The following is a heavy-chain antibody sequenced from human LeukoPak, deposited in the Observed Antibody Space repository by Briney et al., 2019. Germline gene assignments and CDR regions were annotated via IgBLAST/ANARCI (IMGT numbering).Heavy chain of an antibody. CDR3: AREGPIIAPSPMDY. Sequence: SVKVSCKASGGTFSSYAISWVRQAPGQGLEWKRRIIPIFGIANYAQEFQGRVTITADKSTSTAYMELSSLRSEDTVVYYCAREGPIIAPSPMDYWGQGTLVTVPS. CDR2: IIPIFGIA. J-gene: IGHJ4*02. CDR1: GGTFSSYA. D-gene: IGHD2-21*01. V-gene: IGHV1-69*04.